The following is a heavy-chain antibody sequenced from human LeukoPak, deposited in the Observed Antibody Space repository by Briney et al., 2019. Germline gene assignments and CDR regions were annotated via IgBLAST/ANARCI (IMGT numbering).Heavy chain of an antibody. CDR1: GGTFSSYA. CDR2: IIPIFGTA. Sequence: ASVKVSSKASGGTFSSYAISWVRQAPGQGLEWMGGIIPIFGTANYAQKLQGRVTMTTDTSTSTAYMELRSLRSDDTAVYYCARDSQYSYGYGYWGQGTLVTVSS. J-gene: IGHJ4*02. CDR3: ARDSQYSYGYGY. D-gene: IGHD5-18*01. V-gene: IGHV1-69*05.